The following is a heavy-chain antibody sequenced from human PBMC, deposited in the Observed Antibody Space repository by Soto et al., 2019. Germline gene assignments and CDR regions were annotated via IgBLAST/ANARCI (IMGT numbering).Heavy chain of an antibody. V-gene: IGHV5-10-1*01. CDR2: MAPTDAYT. J-gene: IGHJ3*02. CDR1: FIKYC. Sequence: FIKYCGNWLPQLPGKALGWIGRMAPTDAYTDYSPSFQGHVTISADKSIRTAYVQLTSLQASDTAMYYCARLHPSPAFNIWWQRSIVIVS. CDR3: ARLHPSPAFNI.